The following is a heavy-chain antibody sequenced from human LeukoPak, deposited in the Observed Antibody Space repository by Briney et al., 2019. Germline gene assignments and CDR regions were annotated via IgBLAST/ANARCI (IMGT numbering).Heavy chain of an antibody. CDR1: GGSISSSSYY. J-gene: IGHJ4*02. V-gene: IGHV4-39*01. Sequence: SETLSLTCTVSGGSISSSSYYWGWIRQPPGKGLEWIGSIYYSGSTYYNPSLKSRVTISVDTSKNQFSLKLSSVTAADTAVYYCARRGNYPHFDYWGLGTLVTVSS. CDR3: ARRGNYPHFDY. D-gene: IGHD4-11*01. CDR2: IYYSGST.